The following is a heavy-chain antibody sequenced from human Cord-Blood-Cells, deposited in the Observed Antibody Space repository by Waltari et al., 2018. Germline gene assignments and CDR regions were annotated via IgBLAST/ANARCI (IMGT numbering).Heavy chain of an antibody. CDR2: IYYSGST. CDR1: GGSLSSYY. CDR3: AVLSAAGTGVDY. V-gene: IGHV4-59*01. J-gene: IGHJ4*02. Sequence: QVQLQESGPGLVKPSETLSLTCPVSGGSLSSYYWSWIRQPPGKGLEWIGYIYYSGSTNYNPSLKSRVTISVDTSKNQFSLKLSSVTAADTAVYYCAVLSAAGTGVDYWGQGTLVTVSS. D-gene: IGHD6-13*01.